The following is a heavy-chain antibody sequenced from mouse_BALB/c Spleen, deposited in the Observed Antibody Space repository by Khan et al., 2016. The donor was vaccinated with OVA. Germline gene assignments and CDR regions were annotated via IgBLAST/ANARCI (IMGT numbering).Heavy chain of an antibody. V-gene: IGHV5-6*01. J-gene: IGHJ4*01. D-gene: IGHD1-2*01. CDR2: ISSGGHYT. CDR3: ARTITTAKEDYYAMDY. Sequence: EVELVESGGDLVKPGGSLKLSCAASGFTFSSYGMSWVRQTPDKRLEWVATISSGGHYTYFPDSVRGRFTISRDNAKNSLELQMSSLKSEDTAMYYCARTITTAKEDYYAMDYWGRGASVTVA. CDR1: GFTFSSYG.